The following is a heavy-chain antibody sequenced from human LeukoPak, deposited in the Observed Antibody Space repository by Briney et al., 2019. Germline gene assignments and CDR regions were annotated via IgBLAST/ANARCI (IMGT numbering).Heavy chain of an antibody. J-gene: IGHJ6*02. Sequence: GASVKVSCKASGYTFTSYGISWVRQAPGQGLEWMGWISAYNGNTNYAQKLQGRVTMTTDTSTSTAYMELRRLRSDDTAVYYCARDSPPGYYYYYGMDVWGQGTTVTVSS. CDR3: ARDSPPGYYYYYGMDV. V-gene: IGHV1-18*01. CDR2: ISAYNGNT. CDR1: GYTFTSYG.